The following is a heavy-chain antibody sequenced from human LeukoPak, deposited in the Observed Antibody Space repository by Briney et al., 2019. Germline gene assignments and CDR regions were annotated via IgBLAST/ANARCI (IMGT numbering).Heavy chain of an antibody. Sequence: PGGSLRLSCAASGITFKSHWMTWVRQAPGRGLEGVANIKHDGSLRNYVDSVKGRFTISRDNAKNSLYLQMNSLRAEDTAVYYCARDQDYHISDSWYDAFDVWGRGTMVTVSP. J-gene: IGHJ3*01. CDR2: IKHDGSLR. V-gene: IGHV3-7*01. CDR3: ARDQDYHISDSWYDAFDV. CDR1: GITFKSHW. D-gene: IGHD3/OR15-3a*01.